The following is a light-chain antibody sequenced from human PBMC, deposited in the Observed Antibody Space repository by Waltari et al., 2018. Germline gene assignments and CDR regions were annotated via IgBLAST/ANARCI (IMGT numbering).Light chain of an antibody. Sequence: QSVLTQPPSVSGAPGQRATISCTGSSPNIGAGYDVHWYQQLPGTAPKLLIYGNSNRPSGVPDRFSGSKSGTSASLAITGLQAEDEADYYCQSYDSSLSGVVFGGGTKLTVL. CDR3: QSYDSSLSGVV. J-gene: IGLJ2*01. CDR2: GNS. V-gene: IGLV1-40*01. CDR1: SPNIGAGYD.